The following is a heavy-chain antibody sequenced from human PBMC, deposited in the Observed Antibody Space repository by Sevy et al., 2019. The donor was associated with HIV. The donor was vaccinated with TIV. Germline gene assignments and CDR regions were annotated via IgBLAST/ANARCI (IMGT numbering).Heavy chain of an antibody. CDR2: IYYSGST. CDR1: GGSISSYY. J-gene: IGHJ6*03. CDR3: ARAVHRYCGGDCYLGAYYYYMDV. D-gene: IGHD2-21*02. Sequence: SETLSLTCTVSGGSISSYYWSWIRQPPGKGLEWIGYIYYSGSTNYNPSLKSRVTISVDTSKNQFSLKLSSVTAADTAVYYCARAVHRYCGGDCYLGAYYYYMDVWGKGTTVTVSS. V-gene: IGHV4-59*01.